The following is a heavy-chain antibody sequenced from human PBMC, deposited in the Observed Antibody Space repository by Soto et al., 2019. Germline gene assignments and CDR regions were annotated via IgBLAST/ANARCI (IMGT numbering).Heavy chain of an antibody. CDR2: ISAYNGNT. CDR3: ARGCSSTSCYRFDY. Sequence: ASVKVSCKASGYTFTSYGISWVRQAPGQGLEWMGWISAYNGNTNYAQKLQGRVTMTTDTSTSTAYTELRSLRSDDTAVYYCARGCSSTSCYRFDYWGQGTLVTVSS. J-gene: IGHJ4*02. V-gene: IGHV1-18*01. D-gene: IGHD2-2*01. CDR1: GYTFTSYG.